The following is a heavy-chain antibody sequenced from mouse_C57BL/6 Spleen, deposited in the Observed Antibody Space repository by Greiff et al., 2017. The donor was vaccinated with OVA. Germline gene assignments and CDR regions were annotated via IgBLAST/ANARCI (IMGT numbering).Heavy chain of an antibody. CDR1: GYTFTDYE. CDR3: LARYYAMGY. D-gene: IGHD3-1*01. CDR2: IDPETGGT. V-gene: IGHV1-15*01. J-gene: IGHJ4*01. Sequence: VQLVESGAELVRPGASVTLSCKASGYTFTDYEMHWVKQTPVHGLEWIGAIDPETGGTAYNQKFKGKAILTADKSSRTAYMALRSLTSADSAVYYCLARYYAMGYWGQGTSVTVSS.